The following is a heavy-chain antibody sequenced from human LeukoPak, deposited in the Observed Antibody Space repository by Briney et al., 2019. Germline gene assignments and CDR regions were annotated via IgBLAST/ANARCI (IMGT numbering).Heavy chain of an antibody. CDR3: ARDLDEVSGSSLDY. Sequence: TGASLRLSCAASGFTFSSYAMHWVRQAPGKGLEWVAVISYDGSNKYYADSVKGRFTISRDNSKNTLYLQMNSLRAEDTAVYYCARDLDEVSGSSLDYWGQGTLVTVSS. J-gene: IGHJ4*02. CDR1: GFTFSSYA. D-gene: IGHD1-26*01. V-gene: IGHV3-30*04. CDR2: ISYDGSNK.